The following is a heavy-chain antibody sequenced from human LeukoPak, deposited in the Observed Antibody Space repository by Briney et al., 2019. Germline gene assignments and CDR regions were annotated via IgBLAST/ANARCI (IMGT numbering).Heavy chain of an antibody. CDR3: ASTITTGTILNDY. D-gene: IGHD1-1*01. CDR2: ISSSSSYI. Sequence: PGGSLRLSCAASGFTFSSYAMSWVRQAPGKGLEWVSSISSSSSYIYYADSVKGRFTISRDNAKNSLYLQMNSLRAEDTAVYYCASTITTGTILNDYWGQGTLVTVSS. V-gene: IGHV3-21*01. J-gene: IGHJ4*02. CDR1: GFTFSSYA.